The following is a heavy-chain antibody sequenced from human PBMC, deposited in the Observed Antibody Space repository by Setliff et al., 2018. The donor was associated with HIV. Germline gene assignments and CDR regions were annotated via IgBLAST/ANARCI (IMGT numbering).Heavy chain of an antibody. CDR2: IYHTGST. J-gene: IGHJ4*02. D-gene: IGHD4-17*01. V-gene: IGHV4-39*01. CDR1: GGSINSTSYY. Sequence: KPSETLSLTCTVSGGSINSTSYYWGWIRQPPGNGLEWIGSIYHTGSTYYKPSLKSRVTISVDTSKNQFSLKLTSVTASDTAVYYCARAAAGNTGPFDLWGQGVLVTVSS. CDR3: ARAAAGNTGPFDL.